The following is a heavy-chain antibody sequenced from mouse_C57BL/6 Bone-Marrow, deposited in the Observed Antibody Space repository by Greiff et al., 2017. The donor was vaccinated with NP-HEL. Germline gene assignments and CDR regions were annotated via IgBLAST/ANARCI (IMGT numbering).Heavy chain of an antibody. CDR1: GYTFTSYW. Sequence: VKLQQPGAELVRPGSSVKLSCKASGYTFTSYWMHWVKQRPIQGLEWIGNIDPSDSETHYNQNFKDKATLTVDKSSSTAYLQLSSLTSEDAAVYYCAREGFAYWGPGTLVTVSA. CDR2: IDPSDSET. J-gene: IGHJ3*01. CDR3: AREGFAY. V-gene: IGHV1-52*01.